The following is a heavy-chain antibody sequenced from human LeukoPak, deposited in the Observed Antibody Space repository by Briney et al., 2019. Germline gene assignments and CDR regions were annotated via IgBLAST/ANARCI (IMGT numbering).Heavy chain of an antibody. Sequence: PGGSLRLSCAASGFTFSDYYMNWVRQAAGKGLEWVSYMSNSGSTIYYADFAKGRFTIARDNAKTSLYLQMNSLRAEDTAVYYCARGKTATGTGSAYWGQGTLVTVSS. V-gene: IGHV3-11*01. CDR1: GFTFSDYY. CDR2: MSNSGSTI. J-gene: IGHJ4*02. CDR3: ARGKTATGTGSAY. D-gene: IGHD3-10*01.